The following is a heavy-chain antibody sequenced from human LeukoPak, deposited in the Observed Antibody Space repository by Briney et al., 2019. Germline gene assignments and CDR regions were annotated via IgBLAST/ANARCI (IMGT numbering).Heavy chain of an antibody. CDR1: GGSISSRSYY. CDR3: ARSYCSSSSACYAVGAFDI. D-gene: IGHD2-2*01. CDR2: IYYSGTT. J-gene: IGHJ3*02. V-gene: IGHV4-39*01. Sequence: SETLSLTCTVSGGSISSRSYYWGWIRQPPGKGLEWIGSIYYSGTTYYNPSLQSRVTVSVDTSKNQVSLKLRSVTAADTAVYYCARSYCSSSSACYAVGAFDIWGQGTMVTVSS.